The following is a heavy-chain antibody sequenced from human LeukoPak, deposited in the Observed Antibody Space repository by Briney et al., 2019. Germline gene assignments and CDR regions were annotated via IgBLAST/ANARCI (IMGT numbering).Heavy chain of an antibody. D-gene: IGHD3-10*01. J-gene: IGHJ4*02. Sequence: GGSLRLSCAASGFTFANAWMNWIRQAPGKGLEWVSAISGSGGSTYYADSVKGRFTISRDNSKNTLYLQMNSLRAEDTAVYYCAKDRASSNWGQGTLVTVSS. CDR3: AKDRASSN. CDR1: GFTFANAW. CDR2: ISGSGGST. V-gene: IGHV3-23*01.